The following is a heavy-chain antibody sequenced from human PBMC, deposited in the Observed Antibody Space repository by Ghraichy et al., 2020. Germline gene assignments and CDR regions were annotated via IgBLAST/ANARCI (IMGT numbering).Heavy chain of an antibody. V-gene: IGHV1-2*02. CDR1: GYTFTGYY. D-gene: IGHD1-1*01. J-gene: IGHJ3*02. CDR2: INPNSGGT. CDR3: ARGRYNWNDADAFDI. Sequence: ASVKVSCKASGYTFTGYYMHWVRQAPGQGLEWMGWINPNSGGTNYAQKFQGRVTMTRDTSISTAYMELSRLRSDDTAVYYCARGRYNWNDADAFDIWGQGTMVTVSS.